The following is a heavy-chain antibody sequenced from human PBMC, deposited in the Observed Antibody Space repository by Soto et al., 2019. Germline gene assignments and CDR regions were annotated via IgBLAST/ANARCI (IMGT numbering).Heavy chain of an antibody. V-gene: IGHV4-4*02. CDR1: GGSISSSNW. CDR2: IYRTGST. D-gene: IGHD1-7*01. Sequence: SETLSLTCAVSGGSISSSNWWTWVRQPPGQGLEWIGEIYRTGSTNYNPSLKSRVTISLDKSENQFSLKVTSLTAADTAVYYCASRDPGTSVDYWGQGTLVTVSS. CDR3: ASRDPGTSVDY. J-gene: IGHJ4*02.